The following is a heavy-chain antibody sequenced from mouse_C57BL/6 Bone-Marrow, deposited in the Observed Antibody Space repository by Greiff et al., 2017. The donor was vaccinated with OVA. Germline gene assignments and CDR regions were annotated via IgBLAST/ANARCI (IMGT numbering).Heavy chain of an antibody. CDR2: IYPGDGDT. V-gene: IGHV1-82*01. CDR1: GYAFSSSW. CDR3: ARGNYYGSKTDWYFDV. D-gene: IGHD1-1*01. Sequence: VQLQESGPELVKPGASVKISCKASGYAFSSSWMNWVKQRPGKGLEWIGRIYPGDGDTNYNGKFKGKATLTADKSSSTAYMQLSSLPSEDSAVYYCARGNYYGSKTDWYFDVWGTGTTVTVSS. J-gene: IGHJ1*03.